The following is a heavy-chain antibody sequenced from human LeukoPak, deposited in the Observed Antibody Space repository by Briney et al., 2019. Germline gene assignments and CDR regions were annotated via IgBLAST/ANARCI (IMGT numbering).Heavy chain of an antibody. CDR1: GFSFSSYG. D-gene: IGHD2/OR15-2a*01. V-gene: IGHV3-33*01. CDR2: IWYDGTNK. CDR3: ARVYSNSPEYGMDV. J-gene: IGHJ6*02. Sequence: GSLRLSCAASGFSFSSYGMHWVRQAAGEGLEWVAVIWYDGTNKYYADSVKGRFTISRDNSKNTLYLQMNSLRAEDTAVYYCARVYSNSPEYGMDVWGQGTTVTVSS.